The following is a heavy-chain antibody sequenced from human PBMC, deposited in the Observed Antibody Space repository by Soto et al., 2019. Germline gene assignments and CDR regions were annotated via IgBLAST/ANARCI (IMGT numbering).Heavy chain of an antibody. CDR3: AREDGGNSLGGFDS. CDR2: IYYSGST. CDR1: GGSISSYY. V-gene: IGHV4-59*01. Sequence: SETLSLTCTVSGGSISSYYWSWIRQPPGKGLEWIGYIYYSGSTNYNPSLKSRVTISVDTSKNQFSLKLSSVTAADTAVYYCAREDGGNSLGGFDSWGQGTLVTVSS. D-gene: IGHD2-21*02. J-gene: IGHJ5*01.